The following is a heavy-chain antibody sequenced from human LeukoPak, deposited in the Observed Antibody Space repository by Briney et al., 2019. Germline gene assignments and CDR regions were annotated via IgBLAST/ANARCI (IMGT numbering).Heavy chain of an antibody. CDR2: ISSSGSTI. CDR3: AKDLEQWLAHNYYYMDV. V-gene: IGHV3-48*03. CDR1: GFTFSSYE. D-gene: IGHD6-19*01. J-gene: IGHJ6*03. Sequence: GGSLRLSCAASGFTFSSYEMNWVRQAPGKGLEWVSYISSSGSTIYYADSVKGRFTISRDNAKNSLYLQMNSLRAEDTAVYYCAKDLEQWLAHNYYYMDVWGKGTMVTISS.